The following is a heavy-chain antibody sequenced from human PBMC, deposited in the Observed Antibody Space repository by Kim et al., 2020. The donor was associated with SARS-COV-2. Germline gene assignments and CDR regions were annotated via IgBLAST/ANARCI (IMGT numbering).Heavy chain of an antibody. CDR1: GGSFSGYY. Sequence: SETLSLTCAVYGGSFSGYYWSWIRQPPGKGLEWIGEINHSGSTNYNPSLKSRVTISVDTSKNQFSLKLSSVTAADTAVYYCARGAVPSAIAAKSGWFDP. J-gene: IGHJ5*02. CDR2: INHSGST. V-gene: IGHV4-34*01. D-gene: IGHD2-2*01. CDR3: ARGAVPSAIAAKSGWFDP.